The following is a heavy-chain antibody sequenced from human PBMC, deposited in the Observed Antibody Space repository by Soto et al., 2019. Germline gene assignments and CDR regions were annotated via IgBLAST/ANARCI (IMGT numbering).Heavy chain of an antibody. CDR1: GGSISSSSYY. D-gene: IGHD3-22*01. CDR2: IYYSGST. V-gene: IGHV4-39*07. CDR3: ARGRGTISGYYPFFDY. Sequence: SETLSLTCTVSGGSISSSSYYWGWIRQPPGKGLEWIGSIYYSGSTYYNPSLKSRVTISVDTSKNQFSLKLSSVTAADTAVYYCARGRGTISGYYPFFDYWGQGTLVTVS. J-gene: IGHJ4*02.